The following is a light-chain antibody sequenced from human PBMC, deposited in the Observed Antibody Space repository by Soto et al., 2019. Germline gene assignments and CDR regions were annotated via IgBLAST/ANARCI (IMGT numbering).Light chain of an antibody. Sequence: EIVLTQSPGTLSLSPGERGTLSCRASQSVSSSYLAWYQQIPGQPPRLLIYGASTRATGIPARFSGSGSGTEFTLTISSLQSEDFAVYYCQQYNNWPRTFGQGTKVDI. J-gene: IGKJ1*01. CDR3: QQYNNWPRT. V-gene: IGKV3-15*01. CDR1: QSVSSSY. CDR2: GAS.